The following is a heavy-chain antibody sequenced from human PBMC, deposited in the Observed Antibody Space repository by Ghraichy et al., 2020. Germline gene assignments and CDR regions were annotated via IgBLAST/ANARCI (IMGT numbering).Heavy chain of an antibody. J-gene: IGHJ4*02. D-gene: IGHD1-26*01. V-gene: IGHV3-15*01. Sequence: GESLNISCAASGFTFSNAWMSWVRQAPGKGLEWVGRIKSKTDGGTTDYAAPVKGRFTILRDDSKNTLYLQMNSLKTEDTAVYYCTTEGIVGATRDYWGQGTLVTVSS. CDR1: GFTFSNAW. CDR2: IKSKTDGGTT. CDR3: TTEGIVGATRDY.